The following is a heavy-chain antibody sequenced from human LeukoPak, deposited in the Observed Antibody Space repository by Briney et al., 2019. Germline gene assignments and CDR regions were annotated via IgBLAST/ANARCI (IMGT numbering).Heavy chain of an antibody. CDR2: ISNDGSYR. CDR1: GFTFSGYA. Sequence: GGSLRLSCAASGFTFSGYAMHWVRQAPGKGLEWVAVISNDGSYRYYVDSVKGRFTISRDNSKNTLYLQMNSLRTEDTAVYYCARAKPTKYSSSWYDYWGQGTLVTVSS. D-gene: IGHD6-13*01. V-gene: IGHV3-30*04. J-gene: IGHJ4*02. CDR3: ARAKPTKYSSSWYDY.